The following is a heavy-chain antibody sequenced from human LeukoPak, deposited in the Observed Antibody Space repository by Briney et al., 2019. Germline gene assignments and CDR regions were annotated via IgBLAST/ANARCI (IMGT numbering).Heavy chain of an antibody. J-gene: IGHJ4*02. CDR3: AKEGSYYGDFDYFDY. V-gene: IGHV3-30*02. D-gene: IGHD4-17*01. Sequence: GGSLRLSCAASGFTFSGYGLHWVRQAPGKGLEWVAFIHYDGSNKDYADSVKGRFTISRDNSKNTLYLQMNSLRAEDTAVYYCAKEGSYYGDFDYFDYWGQGTLVTVSS. CDR1: GFTFSGYG. CDR2: IHYDGSNK.